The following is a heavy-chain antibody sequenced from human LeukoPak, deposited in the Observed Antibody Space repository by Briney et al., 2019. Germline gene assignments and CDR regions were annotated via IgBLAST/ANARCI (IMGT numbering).Heavy chain of an antibody. J-gene: IGHJ5*02. CDR2: IFTSGST. CDR3: ARKALPGNWFDP. V-gene: IGHV4-4*07. Sequence: SETLSLTCTVSGASISTYYWSWIRQPAGKGLEWIGRIFTSGSTNYNPSRKSRVTMSLDTSKNQFSLKLSSVTAADTAVYYCARKALPGNWFDPWGQGALVTVSS. CDR1: GASISTYY.